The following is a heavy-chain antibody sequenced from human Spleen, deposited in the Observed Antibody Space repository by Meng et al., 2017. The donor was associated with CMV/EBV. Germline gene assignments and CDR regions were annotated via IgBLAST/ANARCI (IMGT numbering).Heavy chain of an antibody. J-gene: IGHJ4*02. Sequence: GGSLRLSCATSGFTFNNYPMSWVRQAPGKGLEWVSGISDSGRTTDYADSVKGRFTISRDNSRDTLFLQMDSLRVDDTAIYYCAYRNFYHRNAYYRYYFDYWGQGALVTVSS. CDR3: AYRNFYHRNAYYRYYFDY. D-gene: IGHD3-22*01. CDR2: ISDSGRTT. V-gene: IGHV3-23*01. CDR1: GFTFNNYP.